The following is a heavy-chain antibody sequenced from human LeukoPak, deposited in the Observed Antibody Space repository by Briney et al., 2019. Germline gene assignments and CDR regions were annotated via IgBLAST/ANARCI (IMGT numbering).Heavy chain of an antibody. J-gene: IGHJ6*03. V-gene: IGHV1-2*02. CDR3: ARDYFSGWRGYYYYYYMDV. D-gene: IGHD6-19*01. CDR2: INPNSGGT. CDR1: GYTFTGYY. Sequence: GASVKVSCKASGYTFTGYYMHWVRQAPGQGLEWMGWINPNSGGTNYAQKFQGRVTMTRDTSISTAYMELSRLRSDDTAVYYCARDYFSGWRGYYYYYYMDVWGKGTTVTVSS.